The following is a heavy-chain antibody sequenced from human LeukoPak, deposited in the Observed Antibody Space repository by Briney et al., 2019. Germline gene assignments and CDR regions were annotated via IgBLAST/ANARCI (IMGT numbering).Heavy chain of an antibody. CDR3: ARERGTWIQKYFQH. D-gene: IGHD5-18*01. Sequence: ASVKVSCKASGYTFTSYAMHGVRQAPGQRLEWMGWINAGNGNTKYSQKFHGRVTITRDTSASTAYMELSSLRSEDTAVYYCARERGTWIQKYFQHWGQGTLVTVSS. CDR2: INAGNGNT. J-gene: IGHJ1*01. CDR1: GYTFTSYA. V-gene: IGHV1-3*01.